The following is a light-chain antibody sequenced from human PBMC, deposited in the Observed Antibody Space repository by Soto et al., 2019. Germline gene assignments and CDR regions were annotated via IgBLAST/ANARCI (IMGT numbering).Light chain of an antibody. V-gene: IGKV3D-15*01. CDR2: GAS. Sequence: VVLTQSPATLSLSPGARAPLSCRTSLSVSVYLDWYQQKPGQTPRLLIYGASIRATGIPARFSGSGSGTEFTLTISSLQSEDFAVYYCQQYNVWPPITFGQGTRLEI. CDR3: QQYNVWPPIT. CDR1: LSVSVY. J-gene: IGKJ5*01.